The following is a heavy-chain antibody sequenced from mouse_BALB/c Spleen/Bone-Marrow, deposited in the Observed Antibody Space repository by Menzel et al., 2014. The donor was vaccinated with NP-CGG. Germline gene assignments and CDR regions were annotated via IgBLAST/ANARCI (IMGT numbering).Heavy chain of an antibody. Sequence: VQRVESGAELVKPGASVKLSCKASGYTFTSHWMHWVKQRPGQGPEWIGEINPSNGRSNYNEKFKSKATLTVDKSSSTAYMQLSSLTSEDSAVYYCARRGNYGAMDYWGQGTSVTVSS. J-gene: IGHJ4*01. CDR1: GYTFTSHW. D-gene: IGHD2-1*01. CDR2: INPSNGRS. V-gene: IGHV1S81*02. CDR3: ARRGNYGAMDY.